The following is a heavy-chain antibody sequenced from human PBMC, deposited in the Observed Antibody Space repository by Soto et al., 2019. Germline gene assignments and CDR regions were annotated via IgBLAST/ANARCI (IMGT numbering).Heavy chain of an antibody. V-gene: IGHV1-18*01. Sequence: QVQLVQSGAEVKKPGASVKVSCKASGYTFTNYGISWVRQAPGQGLEWMGWISAYNGNTDYVQKLQGRVTMTTDTSTSTAYMELRRLRSDDTAVYYCASPITSPDHHDIWGQGTMVTVSS. D-gene: IGHD1-20*01. CDR2: ISAYNGNT. CDR3: ASPITSPDHHDI. J-gene: IGHJ3*02. CDR1: GYTFTNYG.